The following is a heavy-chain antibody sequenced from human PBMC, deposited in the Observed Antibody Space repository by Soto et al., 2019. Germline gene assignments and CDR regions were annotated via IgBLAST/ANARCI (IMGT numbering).Heavy chain of an antibody. CDR1: GYTFTNYG. CDR2: INVYNGNT. D-gene: IGHD3-22*01. V-gene: IGHV1-18*01. Sequence: ASVKVSCKASGYTFTNYGISWVRQAPGQGLEWMGWINVYNGNTKYAQKVQGRVTMTTDTSTSTAYMELRSLRSDDTAVYYCAAVPYYYDSSAYYFDYWGQGTLVTVSS. CDR3: AAVPYYYDSSAYYFDY. J-gene: IGHJ4*02.